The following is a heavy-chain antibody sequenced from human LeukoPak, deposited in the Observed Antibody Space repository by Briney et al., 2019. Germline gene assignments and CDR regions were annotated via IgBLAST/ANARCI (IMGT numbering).Heavy chain of an antibody. CDR2: ISHDGSNK. CDR3: ARASYHYDSSDSKGAFDI. D-gene: IGHD3-22*01. Sequence: PGGSLRLSCAASGFTFGSYAMHWVRQAPGKGLEWVAVISHDGSNKYNADPVKGRFTISRDNSKNTLYLQMNSLRTEDTAVYYCARASYHYDSSDSKGAFDIWGQGTMVTVSS. V-gene: IGHV3-30-3*01. J-gene: IGHJ3*02. CDR1: GFTFGSYA.